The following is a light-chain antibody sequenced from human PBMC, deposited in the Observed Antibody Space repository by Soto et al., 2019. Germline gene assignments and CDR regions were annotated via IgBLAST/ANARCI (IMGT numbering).Light chain of an antibody. Sequence: VITESPATLSVSAGEIVTLSCRASQTVHNNYVAWYQQRPGQTPRLIIYRISARATAIPARFSGSGSGTDFTLTINALQSEDFAVYYCQQYTNWSIPFGQGTRPEI. CDR2: RIS. J-gene: IGKJ5*01. CDR1: QTVHNN. CDR3: QQYTNWSIP. V-gene: IGKV3-15*01.